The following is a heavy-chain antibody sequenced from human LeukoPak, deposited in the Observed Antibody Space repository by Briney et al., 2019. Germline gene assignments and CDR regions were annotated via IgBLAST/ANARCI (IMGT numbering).Heavy chain of an antibody. V-gene: IGHV3-23*01. CDR2: ISGSGGST. CDR3: AKDTTGGYDEYYYYYLDV. Sequence: HSGGSLRLSCAASGFTFSSYGMSWVRQAPGKGLEWVSAISGSGGSTYYADSVKGRFTISRDNSKNTLYLQMNSLRAEDTAVYYCAKDTTGGYDEYYYYYLDVWGKGTTVTVSS. CDR1: GFTFSSYG. D-gene: IGHD5-12*01. J-gene: IGHJ6*03.